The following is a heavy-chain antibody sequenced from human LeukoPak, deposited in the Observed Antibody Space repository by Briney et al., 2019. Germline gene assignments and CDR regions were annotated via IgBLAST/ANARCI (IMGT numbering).Heavy chain of an antibody. V-gene: IGHV5-51*01. CDR2: INPSDSDT. J-gene: IGHJ4*02. Sequence: GESLKISCKGSGYSFTNYWIAWVRQMPGSGLEWMVIINPSDSDTRYSPSFQGQVTISADKSISTAYLQWSSLKASDSAMYHCARAWNFEYWGQGTLVTVSS. CDR3: ARAWNFEY. CDR1: GYSFTNYW. D-gene: IGHD1-1*01.